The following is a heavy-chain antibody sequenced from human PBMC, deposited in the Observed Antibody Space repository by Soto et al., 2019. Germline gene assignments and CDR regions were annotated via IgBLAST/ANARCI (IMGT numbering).Heavy chain of an antibody. Sequence: SETLSLTCTVSGGSISSYYWSWIRQPPGKGLEWIGYIYYSGSTNYNPSLKSRVTISVDTSKNQFSLKLSSVTAADTAVYYCARGGIAARNWFDTWGQGTLVTVSS. CDR1: GGSISSYY. CDR2: IYYSGST. CDR3: ARGGIAARNWFDT. D-gene: IGHD6-6*01. V-gene: IGHV4-59*01. J-gene: IGHJ5*02.